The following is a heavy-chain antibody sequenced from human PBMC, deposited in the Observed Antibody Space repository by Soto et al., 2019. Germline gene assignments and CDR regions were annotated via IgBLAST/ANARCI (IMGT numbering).Heavy chain of an antibody. D-gene: IGHD6-13*01. CDR1: GGTFSSYA. CDR2: IIPIFGTA. Sequence: ASVKVSCKASGGTFSSYAISWVRQAPGQGLEWMGGIIPIFGTANYAQKFQGRVTITADESTSTAYMELSSLRSADTAVYYCARARQQLAYFDYWGQGTLVTVSS. V-gene: IGHV1-69*13. J-gene: IGHJ4*02. CDR3: ARARQQLAYFDY.